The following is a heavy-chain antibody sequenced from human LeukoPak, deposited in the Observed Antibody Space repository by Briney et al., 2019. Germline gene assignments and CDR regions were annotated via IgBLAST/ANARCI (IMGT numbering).Heavy chain of an antibody. CDR1: GFTFSSYA. CDR3: AKDSRDGSGSYLFDY. J-gene: IGHJ4*02. V-gene: IGHV3-23*01. D-gene: IGHD3-10*01. CDR2: ISGSGGST. Sequence: GSLRLSFAASGFTFSSYAMSWVRQAPGKGLEWVSAISGSGGSTYYADSVKGRFTISRDNSKNTLYLQMNSLRAEDTAVYYCAKDSRDGSGSYLFDYWGQGTLVTVSS.